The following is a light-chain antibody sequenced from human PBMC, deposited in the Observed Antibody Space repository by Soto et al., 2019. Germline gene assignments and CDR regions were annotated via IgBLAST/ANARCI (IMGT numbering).Light chain of an antibody. CDR3: TSYTSISLYGV. CDR2: EVS. J-gene: IGLJ1*01. Sequence: QSALTQPASVSGSPGQSITISCTGTSSDVGGYNYVSWYQQHPGKAPKLMIYEVSNRPSGVSNRFSGSKSGNTASLTISGLQAVDEADYYCTSYTSISLYGVFGTGTKVTVL. V-gene: IGLV2-14*01. CDR1: SSDVGGYNY.